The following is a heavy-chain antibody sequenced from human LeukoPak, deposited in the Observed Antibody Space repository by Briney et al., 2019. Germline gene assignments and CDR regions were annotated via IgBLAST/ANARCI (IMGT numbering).Heavy chain of an antibody. CDR2: MNPNSGNT. CDR3: ARGLYCSGGSCYSFGY. V-gene: IGHV1-8*01. J-gene: IGHJ4*02. Sequence: ASVKVSCKASGYTFTSYDINWVRQATGQGLEWMGWMNPNSGNTGYAQKFQGRVTMTRNTSISTAYMELSSLRSEDTAVYYCARGLYCSGGSCYSFGYWGQGTLVTVSS. D-gene: IGHD2-15*01. CDR1: GYTFTSYD.